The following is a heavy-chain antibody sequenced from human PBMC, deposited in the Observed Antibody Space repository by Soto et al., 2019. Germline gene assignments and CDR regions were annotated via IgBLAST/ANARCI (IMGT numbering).Heavy chain of an antibody. J-gene: IGHJ4*02. V-gene: IGHV3-30-3*01. Sequence: QVQLVESGGGVVQPGRSLRLSCAASGFTFSSYAMHWFRQAPGKGLEWVAVISYDGSNKYYADSVKGRFTISRDNSKNTLYLQMNSLRAEDTAVYYCASVAYDFWSGYPPDWGQGTLVTVSS. CDR3: ASVAYDFWSGYPPD. CDR1: GFTFSSYA. CDR2: ISYDGSNK. D-gene: IGHD3-3*01.